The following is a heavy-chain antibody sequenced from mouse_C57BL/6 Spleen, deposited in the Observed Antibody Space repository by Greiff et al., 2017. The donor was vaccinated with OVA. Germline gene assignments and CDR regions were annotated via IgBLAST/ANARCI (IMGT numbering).Heavy chain of an antibody. V-gene: IGHV14-4*01. CDR1: GFNIKDDY. CDR2: IDPENGDT. D-gene: IGHD3-2*02. Sequence: EVQLQQSGAELVRPGASVKLSCTASGFNIKDDYMHWVKQRPEQGLEWIGWIDPENGDTEYASKFQGKATITADTSSSTAYMQLSSLTSEDSAVYFCARCLRDSSGPYFDYWGQGTTLTVSS. CDR3: ARCLRDSSGPYFDY. J-gene: IGHJ2*01.